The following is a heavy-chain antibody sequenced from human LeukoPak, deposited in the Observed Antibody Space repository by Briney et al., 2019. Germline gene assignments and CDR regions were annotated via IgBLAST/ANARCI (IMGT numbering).Heavy chain of an antibody. CDR1: GGSISSYY. Sequence: SETLSLTCTVSGGSISSYYWSWIRQPPGKGLEWMGYIYYSGSTNYNPSLKSRVTISVDTSKNQFSLKLSSVTAADTAVYYCARETGYSSGWYDYWGQGTLVTVSS. V-gene: IGHV4-59*01. CDR3: ARETGYSSGWYDY. CDR2: IYYSGST. D-gene: IGHD6-19*01. J-gene: IGHJ4*02.